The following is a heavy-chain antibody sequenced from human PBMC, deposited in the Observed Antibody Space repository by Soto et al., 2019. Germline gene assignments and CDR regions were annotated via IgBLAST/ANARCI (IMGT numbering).Heavy chain of an antibody. CDR2: FDPEDGET. CDR3: ATDKRDSGNDY. V-gene: IGHV1-24*01. D-gene: IGHD1-26*01. J-gene: IGHJ4*02. Sequence: ASVKVSCKASGYTFTSYYMHWVRQAPGKGLEWIGGFDPEDGETIYAQKFQGRVTMTEDTSTDTAYMELSSLRSEDTAVYYCATDKRDSGNDYWGQGTLVTVSS. CDR1: GYTFTSYY.